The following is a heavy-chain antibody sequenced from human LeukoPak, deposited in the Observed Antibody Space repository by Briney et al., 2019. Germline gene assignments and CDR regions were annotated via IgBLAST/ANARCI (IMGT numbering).Heavy chain of an antibody. CDR2: ISYSGNT. CDR1: GGSITSSSSY. CDR3: AREVRVVVVVSAERFFDY. V-gene: IGHV4-39*07. Sequence: PSETLSLTCTVSGGSITSSSSYWGWIRQPPGKGLEWIGSISYSGNTYYKSSLKSRVTISVDTSKNQFSLKVSSVTAADTAVYYCAREVRVVVVVSAERFFDYWGQGTLGTVAS. D-gene: IGHD2-15*01. J-gene: IGHJ4*02.